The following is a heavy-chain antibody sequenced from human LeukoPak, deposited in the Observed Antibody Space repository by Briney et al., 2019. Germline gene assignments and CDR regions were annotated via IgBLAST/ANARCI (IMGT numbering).Heavy chain of an antibody. CDR3: ARLPRGYSGYINWFDP. Sequence: SETLSLTCTVSGASVSGSPYYWGWIRQPPGKGLEWIGSIYSSGSTYYNASLQSRVTISIDTSKNQFSLKLSSVTAADTAVYYCARLPRGYSGYINWFDPWGQGTLVTVSS. D-gene: IGHD5-12*01. CDR1: GASVSGSPYY. V-gene: IGHV4-39*01. CDR2: IYSSGST. J-gene: IGHJ5*02.